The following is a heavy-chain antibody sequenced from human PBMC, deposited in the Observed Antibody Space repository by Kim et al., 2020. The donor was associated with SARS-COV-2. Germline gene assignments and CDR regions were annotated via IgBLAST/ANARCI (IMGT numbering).Heavy chain of an antibody. J-gene: IGHJ4*02. Sequence: ASVKVSCKASGYTFTNNYMHWVRQAPGQGLEWMGIINPSVGDTTYAQKFQGRLTMTRDTSTSTVYMELSSLRYEDTAIYYCARERGYCSGSGCYLNYFDSWGQGTLVTVSS. CDR2: INPSVGDT. D-gene: IGHD2-15*01. V-gene: IGHV1-46*01. CDR3: ARERGYCSGSGCYLNYFDS. CDR1: GYTFTNNY.